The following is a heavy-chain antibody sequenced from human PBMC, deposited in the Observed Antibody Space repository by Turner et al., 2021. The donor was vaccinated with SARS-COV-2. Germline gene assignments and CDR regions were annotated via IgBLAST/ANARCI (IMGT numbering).Heavy chain of an antibody. CDR3: ARLGLGDSQFDY. D-gene: IGHD5-18*01. J-gene: IGHJ4*02. CDR1: GGSFRVYY. CDR2: INHSGST. Sequence: QVQLQPWGAGLLKSSETLSLTCAVYGGSFRVYYWSWMRQSPGRGLEWIGEINHSGSTNYSPSLKSRVAISVATSKNQFSLKLSSVTAADTAVYYCARLGLGDSQFDYWGQGTLVTVSS. V-gene: IGHV4-34*01.